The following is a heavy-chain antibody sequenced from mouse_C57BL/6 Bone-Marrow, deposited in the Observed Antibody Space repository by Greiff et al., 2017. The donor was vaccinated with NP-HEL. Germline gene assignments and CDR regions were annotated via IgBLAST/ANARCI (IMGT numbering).Heavy chain of an antibody. D-gene: IGHD3-2*02. CDR2: ISDGGSYT. CDR1: GFTFSSYA. V-gene: IGHV5-4*01. Sequence: EVKLQESGGGLVKPGGSLKLSCAASGFTFSSYAMSWVRQTPEKRLEWVATISDGGSYTYYPDNVKGRFTISRDNAKNNLYLQMSHLKSEDTAMYYCAREGAAQATRYFDYWGQGTTLTVSS. J-gene: IGHJ2*01. CDR3: AREGAAQATRYFDY.